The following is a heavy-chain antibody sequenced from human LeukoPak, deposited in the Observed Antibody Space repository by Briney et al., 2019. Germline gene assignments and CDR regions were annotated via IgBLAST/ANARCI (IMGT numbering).Heavy chain of an antibody. V-gene: IGHV4-34*01. J-gene: IGHJ4*02. CDR3: ASLATNSMYYYDSTPVDY. D-gene: IGHD3-22*01. CDR1: GGSFSGYY. CDR2: INHSGST. Sequence: ASETLSLTCAVYGGSFSGYYWSWIRQPPGKGLEWIGEINHSGSTNYNPSLKSRVTISVDTSKNQFSLKLSSVTAADTAVYYCASLATNSMYYYDSTPVDYWGQGTLVTVSS.